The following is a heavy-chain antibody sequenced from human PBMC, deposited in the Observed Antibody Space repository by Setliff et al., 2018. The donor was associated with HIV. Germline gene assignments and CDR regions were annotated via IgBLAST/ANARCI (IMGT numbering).Heavy chain of an antibody. D-gene: IGHD1-26*01. V-gene: IGHV1-18*01. J-gene: IGHJ3*02. CDR1: GYIFGNYG. CDR2: ISGHNGNT. CDR3: TRGPWSKVVTTDTFDI. Sequence: ASVKVSCKASGYIFGNYGINWVRQAPGQGLEWMGWISGHNGNTNSAQKVQGRVITTTDTSTSTAYMELRSLRSDDAAVYYCTRGPWSKVVTTDTFDIWGQGTMVTVSS.